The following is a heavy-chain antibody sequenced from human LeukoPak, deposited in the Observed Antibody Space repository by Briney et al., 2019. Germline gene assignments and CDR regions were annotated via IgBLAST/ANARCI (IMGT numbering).Heavy chain of an antibody. CDR1: GYTFTGYY. J-gene: IGHJ4*02. CDR2: INAGNGNT. D-gene: IGHD5-18*01. CDR3: AREGNTEDTAMEYDY. V-gene: IGHV1-3*01. Sequence: ASVKVSCKASGYTFTGYYMHWVRQAPGQGLEWMGWINAGNGNTKYSQKFQGRVTITRDTSASTAYMELSSLRSEDTAVYYCAREGNTEDTAMEYDYWGQGTLVTVSS.